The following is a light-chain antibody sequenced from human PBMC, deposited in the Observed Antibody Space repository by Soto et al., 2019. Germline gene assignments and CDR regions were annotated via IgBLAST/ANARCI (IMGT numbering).Light chain of an antibody. CDR2: GAS. V-gene: IGKV3-15*01. CDR1: QSVDNY. J-gene: IGKJ1*01. CDR3: QHYNNWPSWT. Sequence: EIVLTQSPATLSLSPGERATLSCRASQSVDNYLDWYQQKPGQAPRLLIYGASTRATGIPARFSGSGSGTEFTLTISSLQPEDFAVYYCQHYNNWPSWTFGQGTKVDI.